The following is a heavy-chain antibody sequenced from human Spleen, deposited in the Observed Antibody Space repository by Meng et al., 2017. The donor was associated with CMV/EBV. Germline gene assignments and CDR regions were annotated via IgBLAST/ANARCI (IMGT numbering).Heavy chain of an antibody. CDR1: GYSFSSYW. CDR3: ARHITGTTVHYYGVDL. CDR2: IYPGDSDD. D-gene: IGHD1-7*01. J-gene: IGHJ6*02. V-gene: IGHV5-51*01. Sequence: GESLKISCKGSGYSFSSYWIGWVRQMPGKGLEWMGIIYPGDSDDRYSPSFEGKVTISVDKSISTAYLQLNSLKASDSAIYYCARHITGTTVHYYGVDLWGQGTTVTVSS.